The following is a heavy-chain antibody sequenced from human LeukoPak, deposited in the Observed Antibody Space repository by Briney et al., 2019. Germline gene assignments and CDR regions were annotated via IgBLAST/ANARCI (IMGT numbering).Heavy chain of an antibody. D-gene: IGHD5-18*01. CDR1: GGSFSGYY. Sequence: SETLSLTCAVYGGSFSGYYWSWIRQPAGKGLEWIGRIYTSGSTNYNPSLKSRVTISVDTSKNQFSLKLSSVTAADTAVYYCARAQYSYGYYFDYWGQGTLVTVSS. CDR2: IYTSGST. CDR3: ARAQYSYGYYFDY. V-gene: IGHV4-59*10. J-gene: IGHJ4*02.